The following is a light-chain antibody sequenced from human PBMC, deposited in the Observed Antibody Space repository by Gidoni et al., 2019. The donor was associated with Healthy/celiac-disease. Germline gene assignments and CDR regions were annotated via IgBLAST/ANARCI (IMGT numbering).Light chain of an antibody. CDR3: QAWDSSSKV. J-gene: IGLJ2*01. Sequence: SSELTQPPSVSVSPGQTASITCPGDKLGDKYACWYQQKPGQSPVLVIYQDSKRPSGIPERFSGSNSGNTATLTISGTQAMDEADYYCQAWDSSSKVFGGGTKLTVL. CDR2: QDS. V-gene: IGLV3-1*01. CDR1: KLGDKY.